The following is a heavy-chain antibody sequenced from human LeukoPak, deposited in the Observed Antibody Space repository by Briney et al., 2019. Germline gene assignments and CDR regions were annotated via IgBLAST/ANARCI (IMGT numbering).Heavy chain of an antibody. J-gene: IGHJ4*02. D-gene: IGHD4-17*01. V-gene: IGHV3-53*01. CDR3: ASRPDGDANTLDY. Sequence: GGSLRLSCAASGFTVISKYMSWVRQVPGKGLEWVSIISSGGSTYYADSVKGRFTISKDNSKNMLFLQMNSLRVDDTALYYCASRPDGDANTLDYWGQGTLVTVSS. CDR1: GFTVISKY. CDR2: ISSGGST.